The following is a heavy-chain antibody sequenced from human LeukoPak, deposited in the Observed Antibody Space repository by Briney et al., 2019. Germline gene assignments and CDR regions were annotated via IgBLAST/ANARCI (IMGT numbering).Heavy chain of an antibody. Sequence: GGSLRPSCAASGFTFSSYAMSWVRQAPGKGLGWVSRIHSDGSSTNYADSVKGRFTISRDNAKNSLYLQMNSLRADDTAVYYCARDAPCTTSTCYKQIDSWGQGTLVTVSS. CDR1: GFTFSSYA. V-gene: IGHV3-74*01. J-gene: IGHJ4*02. CDR2: IHSDGSST. D-gene: IGHD2-2*02. CDR3: ARDAPCTTSTCYKQIDS.